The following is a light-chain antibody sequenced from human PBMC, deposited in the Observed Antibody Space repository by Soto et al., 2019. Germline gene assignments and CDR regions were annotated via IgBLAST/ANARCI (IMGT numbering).Light chain of an antibody. J-gene: IGLJ2*01. CDR1: NSDVGGYNY. CDR3: SSQTSSSTRVV. CDR2: DVS. V-gene: IGLV2-14*01. Sequence: QSALTQPASVSGSPGQSITISCTGTNSDVGGYNYVSWYQQHPGKAPKLLIYDVSNRPSGVSNRFSASKSGNTASLTISGPQAEDEAVYYCSSQTSSSTRVVFGGGTKLTVL.